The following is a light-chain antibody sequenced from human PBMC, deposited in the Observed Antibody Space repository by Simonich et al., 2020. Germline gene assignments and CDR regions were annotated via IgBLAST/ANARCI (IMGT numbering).Light chain of an antibody. CDR1: QSVSSN. CDR2: GAS. J-gene: IGKJ1*01. V-gene: IGKV3-15*01. CDR3: QQYNNWPPWT. Sequence: EIVMTQSPATLSGSPGVRATLSCMASQSVSSNLAWYQQKPGQAPRLLIYGASTRATGIPARFSGSGSWTEFTLTIRSMQSEDFAVFYCQQYNNWPPWTFGQGTKVEIK.